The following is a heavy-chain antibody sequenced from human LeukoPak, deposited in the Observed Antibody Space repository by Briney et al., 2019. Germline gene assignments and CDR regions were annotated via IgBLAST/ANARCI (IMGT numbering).Heavy chain of an antibody. CDR1: GVSISSYY. CDR3: ARLRNYCSGGSCSRGMDV. V-gene: IGHV4-59*01. J-gene: IGHJ6*02. Sequence: SETLSLTCTVSGVSISSYYWSWIRQPPGKGLEWLGYIYYSGSTNYNPSLKSRVTISVDTSKNQFSLKLSSVTAADTAVYYCARLRNYCSGGSCSRGMDVWGQGTTVTVSS. D-gene: IGHD2-15*01. CDR2: IYYSGST.